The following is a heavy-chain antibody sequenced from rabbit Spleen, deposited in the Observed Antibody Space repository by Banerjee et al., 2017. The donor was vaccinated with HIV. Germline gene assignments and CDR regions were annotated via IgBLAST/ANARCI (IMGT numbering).Heavy chain of an antibody. V-gene: IGHV1S45*01. CDR1: GFSVSRAYY. D-gene: IGHD1-1*01. J-gene: IGHJ4*01. CDR3: ATEYVNTFNL. Sequence: QEQLEESGGDLVKPEGSLTLTCTASGFSVSRAYYMCWVRQAPGKGLEWIACIGTGSSDNTYYAGWAKSRFTISQTSSTTVTLQMTSLTAADTATYFCATEYVNTFNLWGPGTLVTVS. CDR2: IGTGSSDNT.